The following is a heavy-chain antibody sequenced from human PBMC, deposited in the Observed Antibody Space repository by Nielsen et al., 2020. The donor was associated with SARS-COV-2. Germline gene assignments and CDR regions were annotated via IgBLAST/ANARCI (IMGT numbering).Heavy chain of an antibody. V-gene: IGHV1-69*13. J-gene: IGHJ6*02. CDR1: GGTFSSYA. CDR2: IIPIFGTA. D-gene: IGHD6-13*01. Sequence: SVKVSCKASGGTFSSYAISWVRQAPGQGLEWMGGIIPIFGTANYAQKFQGRVTITADESTSTAYMELSSLRSEDTAVYYCARDSKEYSSSWYVFYYYYYGMDVWGQGITVTVSS. CDR3: ARDSKEYSSSWYVFYYYYYGMDV.